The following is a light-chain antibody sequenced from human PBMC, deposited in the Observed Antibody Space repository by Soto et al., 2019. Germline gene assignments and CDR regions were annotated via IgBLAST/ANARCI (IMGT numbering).Light chain of an antibody. CDR1: SSDVGAYDY. CDR3: SSYTSSSTRV. CDR2: EVS. V-gene: IGLV2-14*03. J-gene: IGLJ1*01. Sequence: QSVLTQPASVSGSPGQSITISCTGTSSDVGAYDYVSWYQQHPDKAPKLMIYEVSHRPSGVSNRFYGSKSVNTATLTISGLQAEDEADYYCSSYTSSSTRVFGTGTKVPS.